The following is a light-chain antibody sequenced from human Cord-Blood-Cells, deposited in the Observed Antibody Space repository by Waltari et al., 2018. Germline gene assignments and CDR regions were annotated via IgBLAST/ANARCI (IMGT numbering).Light chain of an antibody. CDR1: SSTIGSNT. J-gene: IGLJ2*01. V-gene: IGLV1-44*01. Sequence: QSVLTQPPSASGTPGPRVTISCSGSSSTIGSNTVTWYQQLPGTAPKLLIYSNNQRPSGVPDRFSGSKSGTSASLAISGIQSEDEADYYCAAWDDSLNGVVFGGGTKLTVL. CDR2: SNN. CDR3: AAWDDSLNGVV.